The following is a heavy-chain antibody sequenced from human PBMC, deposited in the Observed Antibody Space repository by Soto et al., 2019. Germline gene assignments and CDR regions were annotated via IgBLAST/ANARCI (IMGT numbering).Heavy chain of an antibody. CDR3: ARAATIIDCYYYGMDV. Sequence: QVQLVESGGGVVQPGRSLRLSCAASGFTFSSYGMHWVRQAPGKGLEWVAVISYDGSNKYYADSVKGRFTISRDNSKNTLYLQMNSLRAEDTAVYYCARAATIIDCYYYGMDVWGQGTTVTVSS. CDR1: GFTFSSYG. J-gene: IGHJ6*02. CDR2: ISYDGSNK. D-gene: IGHD5-12*01. V-gene: IGHV3-30*03.